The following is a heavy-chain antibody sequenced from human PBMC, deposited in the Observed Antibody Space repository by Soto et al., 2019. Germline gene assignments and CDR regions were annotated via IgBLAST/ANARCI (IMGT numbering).Heavy chain of an antibody. CDR2: ISSSSSYI. CDR1: GFTFSSYS. CDR3: MRLSPTDYFDY. J-gene: IGHJ4*02. Sequence: GGSLRLACAASGFTFSSYSMNWVRQAPGKVLEWVSSISSSSSYIYYADSVKGRFTISRDNAKNSLYLQMNSLRAEDTAVYYCMRLSPTDYFDYWGQGTLVTVSS. V-gene: IGHV3-21*01.